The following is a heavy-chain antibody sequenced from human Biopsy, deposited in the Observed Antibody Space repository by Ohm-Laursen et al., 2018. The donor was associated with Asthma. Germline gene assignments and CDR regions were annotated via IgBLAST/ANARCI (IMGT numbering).Heavy chain of an antibody. V-gene: IGHV3-30*15. CDR2: ISFDGRYE. D-gene: IGHD3-3*01. Sequence: SLRLSCTASGFTFSSNAMHWVRQVPGKGPEWVALISFDGRYEYYADSVKGRFTISRDNPMKRLYLQMSSLTAEDTAVYYCASRGGDFWSGYYMDYWGQGTLVTVSS. J-gene: IGHJ4*02. CDR1: GFTFSSNA. CDR3: ASRGGDFWSGYYMDY.